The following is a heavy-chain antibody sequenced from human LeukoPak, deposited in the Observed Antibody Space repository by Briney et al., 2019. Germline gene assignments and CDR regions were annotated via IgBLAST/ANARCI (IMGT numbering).Heavy chain of an antibody. CDR3: TKKRTTSVTDWFDP. J-gene: IGHJ5*02. V-gene: IGHV3-23*01. D-gene: IGHD4-17*01. Sequence: GGSLRLSCTASGFTFSSYAMTWVRQAPGKGLECVSVISGIGTTTYYADSVKGRFTISRDNSKNTLFLQVNSLRVEDTATYYCTKKRTTSVTDWFDPWGQGTLVTVSS. CDR2: ISGIGTTT. CDR1: GFTFSSYA.